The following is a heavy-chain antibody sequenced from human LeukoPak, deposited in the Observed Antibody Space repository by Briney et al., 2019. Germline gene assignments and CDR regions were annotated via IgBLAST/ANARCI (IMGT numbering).Heavy chain of an antibody. CDR1: GFTFSSYA. V-gene: IGHV3-30*02. CDR3: AKEIYCTATTCQGNDAFDL. D-gene: IGHD2-8*02. Sequence: PGGSLRLSCAASGFTFSSYAMHWVRQAPGKGLEWVTYIRYDGTTIYYADSVKGRFTISRDNSKNTVYLQMNSLRVEDTAVYYCAKEIYCTATTCQGNDAFDLWGQGTRVTVSS. CDR2: IRYDGTTI. J-gene: IGHJ3*01.